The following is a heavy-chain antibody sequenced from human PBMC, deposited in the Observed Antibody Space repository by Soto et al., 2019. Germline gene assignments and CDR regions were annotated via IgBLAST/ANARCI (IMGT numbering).Heavy chain of an antibody. D-gene: IGHD5-18*01. J-gene: IGHJ4*02. CDR2: ISYDGSNK. CDR3: AQDGYSYGPFDY. CDR1: GFTFSSYG. Sequence: GGPLRLSFSASGFTFSSYGMDWVRQAPGKGLEWVAVISYDGSNKYYADSVKGRFTISRDNSKNTLYLQMNSLRAEDTAVYYCAQDGYSYGPFDYWGQGTLVTVSS. V-gene: IGHV3-30*18.